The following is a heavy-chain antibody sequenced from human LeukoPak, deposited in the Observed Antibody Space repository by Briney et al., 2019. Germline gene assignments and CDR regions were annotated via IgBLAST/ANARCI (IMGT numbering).Heavy chain of an antibody. V-gene: IGHV3-23*01. CDR1: RFTFSSYA. CDR3: AKDINYYDSSGTFDY. CDR2: ISGSGDSA. Sequence: GGSLRLSCAASRFTFSSYAMSWVRQAPGKGLEWVSAISGSGDSAYYADSVRGRFTISRDNSENTLYLQVNSLRAEDTAVYYCAKDINYYDSSGTFDYWGQGTLVTVSS. J-gene: IGHJ4*02. D-gene: IGHD3-22*01.